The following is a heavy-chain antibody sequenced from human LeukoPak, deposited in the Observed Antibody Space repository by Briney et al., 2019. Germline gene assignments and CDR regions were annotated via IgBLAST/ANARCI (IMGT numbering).Heavy chain of an antibody. V-gene: IGHV4-59*11. CDR1: GGSISSHY. Sequence: SETLSLTCTVSGGSISSHYWSWIRQPPGKGLEWIGYIYYSGSTNYNPSLKSRVTISVDTSKNQFSLKLSSVTAADTAVYYCARGVQEYYYDSSGSIYYYYYMDVWGKGTTVTISS. J-gene: IGHJ6*03. CDR2: IYYSGST. D-gene: IGHD3-22*01. CDR3: ARGVQEYYYDSSGSIYYYYYMDV.